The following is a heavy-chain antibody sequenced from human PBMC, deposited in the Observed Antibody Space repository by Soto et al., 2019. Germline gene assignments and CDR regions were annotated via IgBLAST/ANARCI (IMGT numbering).Heavy chain of an antibody. CDR3: VGRLTSIYNYFDS. CDR1: GGTFSSYA. CDR2: IIPIFGTA. D-gene: IGHD2-8*01. V-gene: IGHV1-69*13. J-gene: IGHJ4*02. Sequence: TSVKVSWKASGGTFSSYAISWVRQAPGQGLEWMGGIIPIFGTANYAQKFQGRVTITADESTSTAYMELSSVTAADTAIYYCVGRLTSIYNYFDSWGQGTQVTVSS.